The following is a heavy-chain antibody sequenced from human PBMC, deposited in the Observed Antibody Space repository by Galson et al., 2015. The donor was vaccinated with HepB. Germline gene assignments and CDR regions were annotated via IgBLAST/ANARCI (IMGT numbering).Heavy chain of an antibody. V-gene: IGHV1-2*02. Sequence: SVKVSCKASGYTFTGYYMHWVRQAPGQGLEWMGWINPNSGGTNYAQKFQGRVTLTRDTSISTAYMELSRLRSDDTAVYYCASFHYDFWSGYYSGGNNWFDPWGQGTLVTVSS. D-gene: IGHD3-3*01. CDR1: GYTFTGYY. J-gene: IGHJ5*02. CDR2: INPNSGGT. CDR3: ASFHYDFWSGYYSGGNNWFDP.